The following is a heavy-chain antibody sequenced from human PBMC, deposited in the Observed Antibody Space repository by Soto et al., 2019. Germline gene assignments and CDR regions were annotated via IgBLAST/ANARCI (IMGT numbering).Heavy chain of an antibody. CDR3: ARSQPYYFDY. CDR1: GGSISSSSYY. Sequence: QLLESGPGLVKPSETLSLTCTVSGGSISSSSYYWGWIRQPPGKGLEWIGSIYYSGSTYYNPSLKSRVTISVDTSKNQFSLKLSSVTAADTAVYYCARSQPYYFDYWGQGTLVTVSS. V-gene: IGHV4-39*01. CDR2: IYYSGST. J-gene: IGHJ4*02.